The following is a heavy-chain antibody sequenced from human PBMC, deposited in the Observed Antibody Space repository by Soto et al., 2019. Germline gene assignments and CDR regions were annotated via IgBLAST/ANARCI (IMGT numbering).Heavy chain of an antibody. CDR3: ARGDSTDCSNGVCSFFYNHDMDV. CDR1: GYSFTDYH. CDR2: INPKSGGT. V-gene: IGHV1-2*04. Sequence: ASVQVSCKASGYSFTDYHIHGVRQAPGEGLEWLGRINPKSGGTSTAQKFQGWVTMTTDTSISTASMELTRLTSDDTAIYYCARGDSTDCSNGVCSFFYNHDMDVWGQGTTVTVSS. D-gene: IGHD2-8*01. J-gene: IGHJ6*02.